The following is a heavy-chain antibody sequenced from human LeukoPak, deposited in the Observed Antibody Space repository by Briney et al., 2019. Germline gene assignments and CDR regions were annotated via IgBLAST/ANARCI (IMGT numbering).Heavy chain of an antibody. V-gene: IGHV3-30*03. CDR3: ARDGYYYDSSGFPYAEYFQH. D-gene: IGHD3-22*01. Sequence: GGSLRLSCAASGFTFSSYGMHWVRQAPGKGLEWVAVISYDGSNKYYADSVKGRFTISRDNSKNTLYLQMNSLRAEDTAVYYCARDGYYYDSSGFPYAEYFQHWGQGTLVTVSS. J-gene: IGHJ1*01. CDR1: GFTFSSYG. CDR2: ISYDGSNK.